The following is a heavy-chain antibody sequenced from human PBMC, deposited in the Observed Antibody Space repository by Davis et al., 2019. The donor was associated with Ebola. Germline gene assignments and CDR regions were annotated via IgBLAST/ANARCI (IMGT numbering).Heavy chain of an antibody. Sequence: GGSLRLSCAASGFTFSNAWMSWVRQAPGKGLEWVGRIKSKTDGGTTDYAAPVKGRFTISRDDSKNTLYLQMNSLKTEDTAVYYCTTVPGFTRLLPGIYYYYYMDVWGKGTTVTVSS. V-gene: IGHV3-15*01. CDR2: IKSKTDGGTT. D-gene: IGHD2-15*01. CDR1: GFTFSNAW. CDR3: TTVPGFTRLLPGIYYYYYMDV. J-gene: IGHJ6*03.